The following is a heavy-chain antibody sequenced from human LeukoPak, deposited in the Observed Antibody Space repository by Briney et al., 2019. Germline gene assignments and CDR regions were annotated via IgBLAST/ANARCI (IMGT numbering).Heavy chain of an antibody. V-gene: IGHV1-18*01. J-gene: IGHJ6*02. D-gene: IGHD2-8*01. CDR1: VYSFSNDG. CDR2: ISPYNANT. CDR3: ARDQGDTVVPIYNYGMDV. Sequence: ASVKVSCKASVYSFSNDGIKCVRQAPGQGLEWMGWISPYNANTNYAQKLQGRVTMTTDTSTSTAYMELRSLRSDDTAVYYCARDQGDTVVPIYNYGMDVWGQGTTVTVSS.